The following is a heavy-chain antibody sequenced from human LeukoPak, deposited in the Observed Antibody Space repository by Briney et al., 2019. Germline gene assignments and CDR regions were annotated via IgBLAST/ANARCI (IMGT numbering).Heavy chain of an antibody. CDR1: GGSFSGYY. Sequence: SETLSLTCAVYGGSFSGYYWSWLRQPPGKGLEWIGEINHIGSPSYNPSLKSRVTISVATSKNQFSRKLSSVTAADTAVYYCARGTALSDYYYMDVWGKGTTVTVSS. D-gene: IGHD2-2*01. CDR2: INHIGSP. CDR3: ARGTALSDYYYMDV. V-gene: IGHV4-34*01. J-gene: IGHJ6*03.